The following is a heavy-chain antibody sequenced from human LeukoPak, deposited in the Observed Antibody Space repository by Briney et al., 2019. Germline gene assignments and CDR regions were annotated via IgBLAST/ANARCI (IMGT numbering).Heavy chain of an antibody. J-gene: IGHJ4*02. CDR1: GFTFSSYS. CDR3: ATGSGLQSCSSLDY. Sequence: PGGSLRLSCAASGFTFSSYSTNWVRQAPGKGLEWVSSISSSGSYIYYADSVKGRFTISRDNAKNSLNLQMNSVRAEVTSVSWCATGSGLQSCSSLDYWGQGTLLTVSS. V-gene: IGHV3-21*01. D-gene: IGHD4-11*01. CDR2: ISSSGSYI.